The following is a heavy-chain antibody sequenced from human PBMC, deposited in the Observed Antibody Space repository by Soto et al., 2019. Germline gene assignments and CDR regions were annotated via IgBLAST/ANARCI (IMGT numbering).Heavy chain of an antibody. CDR2: ISYDGSNK. CDR1: GFTFSSYG. Sequence: HLVGSLRLSCAASGFTFSSYGMHWVRQAPGKGLEWVAVISYDGSNKYYADSVKGRFTISRDNSKNTLYLQMNSLRAEDTAVYYCARGGAVVAATRAGNYYYYYGMDVWGQGTTVTVSS. D-gene: IGHD2-15*01. CDR3: ARGGAVVAATRAGNYYYYYGMDV. J-gene: IGHJ6*02. V-gene: IGHV3-30*03.